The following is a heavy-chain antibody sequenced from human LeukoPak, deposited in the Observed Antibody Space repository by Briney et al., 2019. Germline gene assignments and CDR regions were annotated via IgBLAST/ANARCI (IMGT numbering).Heavy chain of an antibody. V-gene: IGHV3-48*03. CDR3: ARDRSGWYYFDH. J-gene: IGHJ4*02. D-gene: IGHD6-19*01. CDR2: ISTSGTSM. CDR1: GFSVSSYG. Sequence: GGSLRLSCAASGFSVSSYGFNWVRQAPGRGLGRVSYISTSGTSMYYADSVRGRFTVSRDNAKNSLYLQMNNLRAEDTAVYYCARDRSGWYYFDHWGQGTLVTVSS.